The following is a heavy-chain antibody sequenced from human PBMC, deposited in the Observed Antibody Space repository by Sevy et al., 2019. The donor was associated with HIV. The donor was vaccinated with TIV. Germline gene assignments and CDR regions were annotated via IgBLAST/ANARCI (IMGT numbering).Heavy chain of an antibody. D-gene: IGHD3-22*01. CDR2: FDPEDGET. CDR3: TITKDYYDNSGYPFDY. J-gene: IGHJ4*02. Sequence: ASVKVSCKVSGFTLSEVSMHWVRQAPGKGLEWMGPFDPEDGETIYAQKFQGRDTMTEDSSTDTAYMELSSLRSEDTAVFYCTITKDYYDNSGYPFDYWGQGTLVTVSS. V-gene: IGHV1-24*01. CDR1: GFTLSEVS.